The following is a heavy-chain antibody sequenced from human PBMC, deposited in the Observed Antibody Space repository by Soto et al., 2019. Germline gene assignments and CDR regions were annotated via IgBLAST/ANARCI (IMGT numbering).Heavy chain of an antibody. Sequence: GGSLRLSCAASEFIFANYDINWVRQAPGKGLEWVAAIATHNNAYYADSVGGRFTISRDDSTNTVYLELNRLRVDDTAVYYCAKEARVRSPAGYCFDYWAQGTLVTVSS. J-gene: IGHJ4*02. CDR2: IATHNNA. CDR1: EFIFANYD. CDR3: AKEARVRSPAGYCFDY. D-gene: IGHD2-21*01. V-gene: IGHV3-23*01.